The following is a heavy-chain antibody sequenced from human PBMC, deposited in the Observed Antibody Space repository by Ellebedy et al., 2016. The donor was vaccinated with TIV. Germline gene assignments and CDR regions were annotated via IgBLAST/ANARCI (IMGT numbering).Heavy chain of an antibody. D-gene: IGHD3-10*01. V-gene: IGHV1-8*01. J-gene: IGHJ3*02. Sequence: ASVKVSXXASGYTFTSYDINWVRQATGQGLEWMGWMNPNSGNTGYAQKFQGRVTMTRNTSISTAYMELSSLRSEDTAVYYCARGLGSGQSDAFDIWGQGTMVTVSS. CDR3: ARGLGSGQSDAFDI. CDR1: GYTFTSYD. CDR2: MNPNSGNT.